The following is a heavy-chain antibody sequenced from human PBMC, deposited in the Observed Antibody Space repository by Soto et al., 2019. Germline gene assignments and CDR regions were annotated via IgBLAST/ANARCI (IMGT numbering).Heavy chain of an antibody. CDR2: INAGNGNT. J-gene: IGHJ5*02. Sequence: ASVKVSCKASGGTFSSYTISWVRQAPGQGLEWMGWINAGNGNTKYSQKFQGRVTITRDTSASTAHMELSSLRSEDTAVYYCARDYYASFDPWGQGTLVTVSS. D-gene: IGHD3-22*01. CDR3: ARDYYASFDP. CDR1: GGTFSSYT. V-gene: IGHV1-3*01.